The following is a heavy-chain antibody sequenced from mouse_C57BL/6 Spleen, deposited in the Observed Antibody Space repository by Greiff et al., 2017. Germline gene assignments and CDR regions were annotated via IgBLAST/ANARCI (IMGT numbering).Heavy chain of an antibody. CDR1: GYTFTSYW. Sequence: VQLQQSGAELVKPGASVKLSCKASGYTFTSYWMHWVKQRPGQGLEWLGMIHPNSGSTNYNEKFKSKATLTVDKYSSTAYMQLSSLTSEDSAVYYCARGVYYDYDDGPFAMDYWGQGTSVTVSS. J-gene: IGHJ4*01. D-gene: IGHD2-4*01. CDR2: IHPNSGST. CDR3: ARGVYYDYDDGPFAMDY. V-gene: IGHV1-64*01.